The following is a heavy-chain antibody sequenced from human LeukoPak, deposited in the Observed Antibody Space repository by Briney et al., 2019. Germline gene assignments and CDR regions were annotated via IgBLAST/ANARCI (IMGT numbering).Heavy chain of an antibody. D-gene: IGHD6-19*01. V-gene: IGHV1-18*01. CDR2: ISAYNGNT. J-gene: IGHJ4*02. CDR1: GYTFTNYG. Sequence: ASVKVSCKASGYTFTNYGFSWVRQAPGEGLEWMGWISAYNGNTNHAQKFQGRVTMTTETSTSTVYMELRSLRSDDTAVYYCARTSSGWQFDYWGQGTLVTVSS. CDR3: ARTSSGWQFDY.